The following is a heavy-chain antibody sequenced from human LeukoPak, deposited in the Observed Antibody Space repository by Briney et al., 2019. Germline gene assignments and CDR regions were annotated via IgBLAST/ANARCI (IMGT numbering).Heavy chain of an antibody. Sequence: PGGSLRLSCAASGFTFSSYWMSWVRQAPGKGLEWVANIKQDGSEKYYVDSVKGRFTISRDNSKNTLYLQMNSLRAEDTAVYYCAKDRDGNYYYYYMDVWGKGTTVTISS. CDR1: GFTFSSYW. D-gene: IGHD1-14*01. CDR2: IKQDGSEK. J-gene: IGHJ6*03. V-gene: IGHV3-7*01. CDR3: AKDRDGNYYYYYMDV.